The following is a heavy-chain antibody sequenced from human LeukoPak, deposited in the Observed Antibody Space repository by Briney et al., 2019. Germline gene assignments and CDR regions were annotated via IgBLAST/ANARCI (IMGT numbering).Heavy chain of an antibody. CDR1: GFTFSSYW. CDR3: ARGWFGESYFDY. Sequence: GALSLSCAASGFTFSSYWMSWVRQAPGKGLEWVANIKQDGSEKYYVDSVKGRFTISRDNAKNSLYLQMNSLRAEDTAVYYCARGWFGESYFDYWGQGTLVTVSS. V-gene: IGHV3-7*01. J-gene: IGHJ4*02. D-gene: IGHD3-10*01. CDR2: IKQDGSEK.